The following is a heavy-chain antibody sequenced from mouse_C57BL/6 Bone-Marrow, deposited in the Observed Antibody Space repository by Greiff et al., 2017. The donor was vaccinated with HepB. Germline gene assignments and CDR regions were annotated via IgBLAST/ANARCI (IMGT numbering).Heavy chain of an antibody. D-gene: IGHD4-1*01. CDR1: GYTFTSYW. Sequence: QVQLQQPGAELVKPGASVKLSCKASGYTFTSYWMHWVKQRPGRGLVWIGRIDPNSGGTKYNEKFKSKATLTVDKPSSTAYMQLSSLTSEDSAVYYCAREGDWDLAWFAYWGQGTLVTVSA. CDR2: IDPNSGGT. V-gene: IGHV1-72*01. CDR3: AREGDWDLAWFAY. J-gene: IGHJ3*01.